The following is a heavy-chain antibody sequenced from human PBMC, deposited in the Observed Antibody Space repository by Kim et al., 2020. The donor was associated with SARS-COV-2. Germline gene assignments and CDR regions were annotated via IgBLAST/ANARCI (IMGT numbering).Heavy chain of an antibody. V-gene: IGHV3-33*01. CDR2: IWYDGGKE. D-gene: IGHD6-19*01. CDR3: VRDGGSGLDY. CDR1: GFTITTYG. Sequence: GGSLRLSCAASGFTITTYGVHWVRQAPGTGLEWVGVIWYDGGKEYYADSVKGRFTISRDTSKNTLFLQMDSLRPEDTAVYYCVRDGGSGLDYWGQGTLVTVSS. J-gene: IGHJ4*02.